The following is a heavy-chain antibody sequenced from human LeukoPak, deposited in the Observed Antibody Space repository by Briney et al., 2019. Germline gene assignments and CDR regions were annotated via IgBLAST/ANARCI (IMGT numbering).Heavy chain of an antibody. J-gene: IGHJ4*02. Sequence: ASVKVSCKASDYTFTSYGISWVRQAPGQGLEWMGWISAYNGNTSYAQKLQGRVTMTTDTSTSTAYMELRSLRSDDTAVYYCARVGYYDFWSGYWKLNKGYFDYWGQGTLVTVSS. CDR1: DYTFTSYG. CDR3: ARVGYYDFWSGYWKLNKGYFDY. V-gene: IGHV1-18*01. D-gene: IGHD3-3*01. CDR2: ISAYNGNT.